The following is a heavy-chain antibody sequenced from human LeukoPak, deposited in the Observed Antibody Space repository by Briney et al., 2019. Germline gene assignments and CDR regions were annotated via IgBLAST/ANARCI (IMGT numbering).Heavy chain of an antibody. D-gene: IGHD6-19*01. Sequence: GGSLRLSCAASGFTFSSYAMHWVRQAPGKGLEWVAVISYDGSNKYYADSVKGRFTISRDNSKNTLYLQMTSLRSEDTAVYYCARTYSSAWYGDWFDPWGQGTLVTVSS. J-gene: IGHJ5*02. CDR1: GFTFSSYA. CDR2: ISYDGSNK. V-gene: IGHV3-30-3*01. CDR3: ARTYSSAWYGDWFDP.